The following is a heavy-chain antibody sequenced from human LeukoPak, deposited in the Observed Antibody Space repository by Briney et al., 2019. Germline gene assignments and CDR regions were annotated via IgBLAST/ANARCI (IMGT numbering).Heavy chain of an antibody. V-gene: IGHV3-53*01. CDR3: ARVSLSSRDYFYF. D-gene: IGHD6-19*01. CDR1: GFSVSSNY. Sequence: GGSLRLSCAASGFSVSSNYMSWVRQVPGTGLEWLSIIHSGGNTYYADSVKGRFTISRDNSQNTLFLQMNSLRVEDTAVYSCARVSLSSRDYFYFWGQGTLVTVSS. CDR2: IHSGGNT. J-gene: IGHJ4*02.